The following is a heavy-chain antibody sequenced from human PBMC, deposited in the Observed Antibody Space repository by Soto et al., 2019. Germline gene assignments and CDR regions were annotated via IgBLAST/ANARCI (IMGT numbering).Heavy chain of an antibody. CDR2: IWYDGNNK. CDR3: ARRAEGSWYWIDP. J-gene: IGHJ5*02. D-gene: IGHD1-26*01. V-gene: IGHV3-33*01. Sequence: QVQLVESGGGVVQPGRSLTLSCAASGFTFSSYAMHWVRQAPGKGLEWVAAIWYDGNNKYYADSVKGRFTISRDNSKNMVCLQMNSLRVEDTAVYYCARRAEGSWYWIDPWGQGTLVTVSS. CDR1: GFTFSSYA.